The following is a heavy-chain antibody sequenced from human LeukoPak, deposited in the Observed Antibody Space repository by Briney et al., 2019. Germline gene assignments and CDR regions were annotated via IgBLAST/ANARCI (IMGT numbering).Heavy chain of an antibody. J-gene: IGHJ6*02. Sequence: SETLSLTCTVSGGSISSYYWSWLRQSPGKGLEWIGYLYYSGSTNYNPSLKSRVTISMDTSKNLFSLNLTSVTAADTAVYYCASSTNYYYGMDVWGQGTTVTVSS. CDR3: ASSTNYYYGMDV. V-gene: IGHV4-59*01. CDR2: LYYSGST. CDR1: GGSISSYY.